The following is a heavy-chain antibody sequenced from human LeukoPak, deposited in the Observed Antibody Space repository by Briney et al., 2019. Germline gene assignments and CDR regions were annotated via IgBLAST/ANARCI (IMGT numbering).Heavy chain of an antibody. Sequence: GGSLRLSCAASGFTFSSYAMSWVRQAPGKGLEWVSAISGSGGSTYYADSVKGRSTISRDNTRNSLYLQMNSLRAEDTAVYYCARIRGHCSSTTCPNFDYWGQGTLVTVSS. CDR2: ISGSGGST. J-gene: IGHJ4*02. D-gene: IGHD2-2*01. CDR1: GFTFSSYA. CDR3: ARIRGHCSSTTCPNFDY. V-gene: IGHV3-23*01.